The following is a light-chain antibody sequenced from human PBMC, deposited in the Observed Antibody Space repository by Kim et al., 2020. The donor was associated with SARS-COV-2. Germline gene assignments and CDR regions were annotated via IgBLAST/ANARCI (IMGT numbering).Light chain of an antibody. CDR1: NNGYRS. CDR2: EVS. J-gene: IGKJ5*01. V-gene: IGKV3-11*01. Sequence: SPGERSTLSCRASNNGYRSLAWFKQKTGQPPRLLIYEVSYRATGVPARFSGSGSGTDFTLTISSLESEDFGVYYCQQRSNWPPITFGQGTRLEIK. CDR3: QQRSNWPPIT.